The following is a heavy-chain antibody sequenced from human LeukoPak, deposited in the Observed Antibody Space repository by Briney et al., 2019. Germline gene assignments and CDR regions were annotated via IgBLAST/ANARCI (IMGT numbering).Heavy chain of an antibody. J-gene: IGHJ4*02. V-gene: IGHV4-59*01. CDR2: IYYSGST. D-gene: IGHD5-24*01. CDR1: GGSISSYY. Sequence: KPSETLSLTCTVSGGSISSYYWSWIRQPLGKGLEWIGYIYYSGSTNYNPSLKSRVTISVDTSKNQFSLKLSSVTAADTAVYYCARGRDGYNYNYWGQGTLVTVSS. CDR3: ARGRDGYNYNY.